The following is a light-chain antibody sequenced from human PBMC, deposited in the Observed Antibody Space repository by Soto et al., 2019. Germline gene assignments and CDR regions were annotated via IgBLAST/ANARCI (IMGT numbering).Light chain of an antibody. CDR1: QTISSW. CDR3: QQSYNVLSWT. CDR2: KAS. V-gene: IGKV1-5*03. J-gene: IGKJ1*01. Sequence: QMTQVASTLPGSLAPRVTITWRASQTISSWLAWYQQKPGKAPKLLIYKASTLKSGVPSRFSGSGSGTEFTLTISSLQPEDFASYYCQQSYNVLSWTFGQGTKVDIK.